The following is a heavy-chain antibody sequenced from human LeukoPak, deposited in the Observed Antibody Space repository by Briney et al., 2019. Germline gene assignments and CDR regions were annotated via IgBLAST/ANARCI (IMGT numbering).Heavy chain of an antibody. CDR3: ARDLRNWIDP. CDR1: GGSISSYY. J-gene: IGHJ5*02. CDR2: IYYSGST. Sequence: PSETLSLTCTVSGGSISSYYWSWIRQPPGKGLGWIGYIYYSGSTNYNPSLKSRVTISVDTSKNQFSLKLSSVTAADTAVYYCARDLRNWIDPWGQGTLVTVSS. V-gene: IGHV4-59*01. D-gene: IGHD3-10*01.